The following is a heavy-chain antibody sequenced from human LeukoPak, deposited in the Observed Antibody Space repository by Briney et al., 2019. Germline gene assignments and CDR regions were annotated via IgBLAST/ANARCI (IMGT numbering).Heavy chain of an antibody. CDR2: INPNSGGT. D-gene: IGHD2-2*01. CDR3: ARDLRPSSGWFDP. CDR1: GYTFTAYY. V-gene: IGHV1-2*02. J-gene: IGHJ5*02. Sequence: ASVKVSCKASGYTFTAYYMHWVRQAPGQGLEWMGWINPNSGGTNYAQKFQDRVTMTRDTSISTAYMELSRLRPDDTAVYYCARDLRPSSGWFDPWGQGTLVTVSS.